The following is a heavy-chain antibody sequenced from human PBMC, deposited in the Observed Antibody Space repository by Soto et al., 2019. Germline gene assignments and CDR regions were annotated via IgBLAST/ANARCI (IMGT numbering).Heavy chain of an antibody. J-gene: IGHJ4*02. V-gene: IGHV6-1*01. CDR1: GESVYSTRAA. CDR2: TYYRSKWYN. Sequence: QTLSRTRALSGESVYSTRAARHWIRQSPSRGLEWLGRTYYRSKWYNDYALSVKSRITINPDTSKNQFSLQLNSVTPEDKAVYYCARGMGRIDYWGQGTLVTGSS. CDR3: ARGMGRIDY.